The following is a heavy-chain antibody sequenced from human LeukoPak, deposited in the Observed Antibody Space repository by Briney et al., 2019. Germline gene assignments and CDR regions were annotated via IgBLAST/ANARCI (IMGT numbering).Heavy chain of an antibody. D-gene: IGHD2-2*01. CDR1: GGSFRGYY. CDR2: INHSGST. J-gene: IGHJ4*02. V-gene: IGHV4-34*01. Sequence: PAETLSLTCAVYGGSFRGYYWSWIRQPPGKGLEWIGEINHSGSTNYNPSLKSRVTISLDTSMKKFSLKLNSMTDADTAVYCCASTERCSTTCPLDYWGQGTLVTVSS. CDR3: ASTERCSTTCPLDY.